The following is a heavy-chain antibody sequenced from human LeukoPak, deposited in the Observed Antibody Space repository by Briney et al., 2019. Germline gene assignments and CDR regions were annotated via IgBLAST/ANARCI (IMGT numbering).Heavy chain of an antibody. Sequence: PGGSLRLSCAASGFTFSSYGMHWVRQAPGKGLEYVSAISSNVGSTYYANSVKGRFTISRDNSKNTLYLQMGSLRAEDTAVYYCARGCSGGSCYYEYWGQGTLVTVSS. J-gene: IGHJ4*02. CDR2: ISSNVGST. V-gene: IGHV3-64*01. CDR1: GFTFSSYG. CDR3: ARGCSGGSCYYEY. D-gene: IGHD2-15*01.